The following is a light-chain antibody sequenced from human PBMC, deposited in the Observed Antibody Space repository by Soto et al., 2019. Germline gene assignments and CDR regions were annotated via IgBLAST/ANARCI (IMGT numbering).Light chain of an antibody. CDR3: QSYYSSLSGWV. Sequence: QSVLTQPPSVSGAPGQRVTISCTESSSNIGAGYDVHGYQQLPGTAPKLLIYGNSNRPSGVPDRFSGSKSGTSASLAITGIQAEDEADYYCQSYYSSLSGWVFGGGTKLTVL. J-gene: IGLJ3*02. CDR2: GNS. CDR1: SSNIGAGYD. V-gene: IGLV1-40*01.